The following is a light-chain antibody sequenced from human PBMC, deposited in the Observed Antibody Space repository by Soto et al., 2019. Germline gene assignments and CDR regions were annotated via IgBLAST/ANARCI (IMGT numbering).Light chain of an antibody. J-gene: IGLJ2*01. CDR2: EVS. Sequence: QCALTQPASVSGSPGQSITISCTGTSSDVGGHKYVSWYQQHPDKAPKVLIFEVSNRPSGISNRFSGSKSGNTASLTISGLQAEDEADYYCSSYTSSTTSVVFGGGTKVTVL. CDR3: SSYTSSTTSVV. V-gene: IGLV2-14*01. CDR1: SSDVGGHKY.